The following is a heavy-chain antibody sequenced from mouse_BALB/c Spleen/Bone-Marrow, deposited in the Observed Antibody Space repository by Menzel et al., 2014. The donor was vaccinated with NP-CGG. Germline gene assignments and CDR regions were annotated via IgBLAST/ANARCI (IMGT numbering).Heavy chain of an antibody. Sequence: VQLQQSGPELVKPGASVKMSCKASGYTFTSYLMHWVKQKPGQGLEWIGYINPYNDGTKYNEKFKGKATLTSDKSSSTAHMNLSSLTSEDSAVYYCTKGGNYWYFDVWGPGTTVTVSS. V-gene: IGHV1-14*01. CDR1: GYTFTSYL. D-gene: IGHD2-1*01. CDR3: TKGGNYWYFDV. CDR2: INPYNDGT. J-gene: IGHJ1*01.